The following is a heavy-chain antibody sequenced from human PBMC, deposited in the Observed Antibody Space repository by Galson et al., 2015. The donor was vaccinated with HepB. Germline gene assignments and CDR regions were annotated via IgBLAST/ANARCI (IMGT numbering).Heavy chain of an antibody. Sequence: SLRLSCAASGFTFSRYAMTWVRQAPGKGLEWISSITSNGGRTFYTNSVKGRFTISRDNSRNTVVLQLSSLRPEDTAVYYCAKDGIMVSNNPYQLHFWGQGTLVRVS. J-gene: IGHJ4*02. CDR3: AKDGIMVSNNPYQLHF. V-gene: IGHV3-23*01. D-gene: IGHD2-8*01. CDR1: GFTFSRYA. CDR2: ITSNGGRT.